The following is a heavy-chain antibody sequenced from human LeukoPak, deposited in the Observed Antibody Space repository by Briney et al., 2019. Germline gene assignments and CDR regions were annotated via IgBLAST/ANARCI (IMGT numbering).Heavy chain of an antibody. Sequence: PSETLSLTCTVSGYSISSGYYWGRIRQPPGKGLEWIGSIYHSGSTYYNPSLKSRVTISVDTSKNQFSLKLSSVTAADTAVYYCAREVHAKAWFDPWGQGTLVTVSS. CDR3: AREVHAKAWFDP. CDR2: IYHSGST. J-gene: IGHJ5*02. CDR1: GYSISSGYY. V-gene: IGHV4-38-2*02.